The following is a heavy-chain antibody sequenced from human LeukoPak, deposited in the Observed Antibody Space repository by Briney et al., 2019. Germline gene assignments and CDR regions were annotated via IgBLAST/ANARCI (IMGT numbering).Heavy chain of an antibody. CDR2: IYHSGST. CDR3: ARSLWFGEYDAFDI. D-gene: IGHD3-10*01. J-gene: IGHJ3*02. CDR1: GYSISSGYY. Sequence: SETLSLTCAVSGYSISSGYYWGWIRQPPGKGLEWIGSIYHSGSTYYNPSLKSRVTISVDTSKNQFSLKLSSVTAADTAVYYCARSLWFGEYDAFDIWGQGTMATVSS. V-gene: IGHV4-38-2*01.